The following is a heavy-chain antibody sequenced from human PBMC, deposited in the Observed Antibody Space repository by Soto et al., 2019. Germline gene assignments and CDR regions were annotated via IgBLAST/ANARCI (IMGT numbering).Heavy chain of an antibody. CDR1: GFSLSNARMG. V-gene: IGHV2-26*01. D-gene: IGHD6-6*01. Sequence: QVTLKESGPVLVKPTETLTLTCTVSGFSLSNARMGVSWIRHPPGNALEWLAHIFSNDEKSYSTSLKSRLTISKDTSKSQVVLTMTNMDPVDTATYYCARGSIAGMSYYYYGMDVWGQGTTVTVS. J-gene: IGHJ6*02. CDR3: ARGSIAGMSYYYYGMDV. CDR2: IFSNDEK.